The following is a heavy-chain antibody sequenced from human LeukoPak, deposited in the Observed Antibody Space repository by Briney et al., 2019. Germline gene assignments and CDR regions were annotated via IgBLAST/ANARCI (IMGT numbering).Heavy chain of an antibody. CDR1: GFTFDKYS. Sequence: GGSLRLSCAASGFTFDKYSMHWVRQAPGKGLEWVSGISPGGGPTYYADSVRGRFTISRDDSKNTLYLQMKNLRAEDTAVYYCAKDGAWLRFDDWGQGILVTVSS. J-gene: IGHJ4*02. CDR2: ISPGGGPT. V-gene: IGHV3-23*01. CDR3: AKDGAWLRFDD. D-gene: IGHD5-12*01.